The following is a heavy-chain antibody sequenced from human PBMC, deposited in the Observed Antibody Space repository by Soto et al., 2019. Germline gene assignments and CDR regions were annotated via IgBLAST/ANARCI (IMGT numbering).Heavy chain of an antibody. D-gene: IGHD3-3*01. V-gene: IGHV1-46*01. J-gene: IGHJ6*02. CDR2: INPSGGST. Sequence: GASVKVSCKASGYTFTSYYMHWVRQAPGQGLEWMGIINPSGGSTSYAQKFQGRVAMTRDTSTSTVYMELSSLRSEDTAVYYCARERRPSYVLWSGYTLDYYGMDVWGQGTTVTVSS. CDR3: ARERRPSYVLWSGYTLDYYGMDV. CDR1: GYTFTSYY.